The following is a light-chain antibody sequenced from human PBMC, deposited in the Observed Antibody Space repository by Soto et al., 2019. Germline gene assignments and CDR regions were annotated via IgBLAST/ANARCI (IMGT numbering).Light chain of an antibody. Sequence: QSVLTQPPSASGTPGQRVTIPCSGRNSNIGINSVHRYQQVPGTAPKLLISRNDQRPAGVPDRFSGSKSGTSASLDISGLRSEDEADYYCASWDDGLDGWVFGGGTKLTVL. CDR2: RND. J-gene: IGLJ3*02. CDR1: NSNIGINS. CDR3: ASWDDGLDGWV. V-gene: IGLV1-47*01.